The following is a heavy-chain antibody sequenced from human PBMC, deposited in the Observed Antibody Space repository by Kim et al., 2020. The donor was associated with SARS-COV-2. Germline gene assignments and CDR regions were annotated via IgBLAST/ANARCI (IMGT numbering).Heavy chain of an antibody. V-gene: IGHV3-23*01. CDR3: ARRLGYCSGGSCY. CDR2: ISGSGGST. J-gene: IGHJ4*02. CDR1: GFTFSSYA. Sequence: GGSLRLSCAASGFTFSSYAMSWVRQAPGKGLEWVSAISGSGGSTYYADSVKGRFTISRDNSKNTLYLQMNSLRAEDTAVYYCARRLGYCSGGSCYWGQGTLVTVSS. D-gene: IGHD2-15*01.